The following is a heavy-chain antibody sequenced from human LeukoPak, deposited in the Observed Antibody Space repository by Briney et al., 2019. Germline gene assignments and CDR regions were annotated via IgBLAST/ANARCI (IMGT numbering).Heavy chain of an antibody. CDR2: ISAYNGNT. V-gene: IGHV1-18*04. CDR3: ARDTDGGDYDDY. CDR1: GYTFTSYG. D-gene: IGHD3-16*01. J-gene: IGHJ4*02. Sequence: ASVKVSCKASGYTFTSYGISWERQAPGQGLEWMGWISAYNGNTNYAQKLQGRVTMTTDTSTSTAYMELRSLRSDDTAVYYCARDTDGGDYDDYWGQGTLVTVSS.